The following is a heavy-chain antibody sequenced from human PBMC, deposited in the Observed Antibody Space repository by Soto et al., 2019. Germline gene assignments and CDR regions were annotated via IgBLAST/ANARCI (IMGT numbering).Heavy chain of an antibody. V-gene: IGHV1-2*04. CDR3: ARENTMVRGVTTAFDI. Sequence: ASVKVSCKASGYTFAGYYMQWVRQAPGQGLEWMGWINPNSGGTNYAQKFQGWVTMTRDTSISTAYMELSRLRSDDTAVYYCARENTMVRGVTTAFDIWGQGTIVTVSS. D-gene: IGHD3-10*01. J-gene: IGHJ3*02. CDR1: GYTFAGYY. CDR2: INPNSGGT.